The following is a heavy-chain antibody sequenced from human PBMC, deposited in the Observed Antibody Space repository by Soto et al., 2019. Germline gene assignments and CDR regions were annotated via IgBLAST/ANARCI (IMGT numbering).Heavy chain of an antibody. J-gene: IGHJ4*02. V-gene: IGHV3-23*01. Sequence: EVQLLASGGGLVQPVGSLRLSCAASGFTFNNYAMSWVRQAPGKVLEWVSTIRYTGTGTYYADSVKGRFTLSRDNSENTLYLQMNSLRAGDTAVYYCAVIEAATIYWGQGTLVTVSS. CDR2: IRYTGTGT. D-gene: IGHD6-13*01. CDR1: GFTFNNYA. CDR3: AVIEAATIY.